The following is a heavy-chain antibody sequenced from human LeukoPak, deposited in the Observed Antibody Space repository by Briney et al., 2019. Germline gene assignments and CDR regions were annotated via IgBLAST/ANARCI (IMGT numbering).Heavy chain of an antibody. CDR1: GFTFSSYA. D-gene: IGHD5-12*01. V-gene: IGHV3-30*04. CDR3: ARDPTSGSAAFDY. Sequence: PGGSLRLSCAASGFTFSSYAMHWVRQAPGKGLEWVAVISYDGSNKYYADSVKGRFTISRDNSKNTLYLQMNSLRAEDTAVYYCARDPTSGSAAFDYWGQGTLVTVSS. J-gene: IGHJ4*02. CDR2: ISYDGSNK.